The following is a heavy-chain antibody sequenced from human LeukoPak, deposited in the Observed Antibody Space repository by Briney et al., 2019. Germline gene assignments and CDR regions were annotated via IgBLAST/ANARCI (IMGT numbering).Heavy chain of an antibody. V-gene: IGHV3-21*01. J-gene: IGHJ5*02. CDR3: ARDRGYYGSGISRVFDP. Sequence: PGGSLRLSCAASGFTFSSYSMNWVRQAPGKGLEWVSSISSSSSYIYYADSVKGRFTISRDNAKNSLYLQMNSLRAEDTAVYYCARDRGYYGSGISRVFDPWGQGTLVTVSP. CDR1: GFTFSSYS. D-gene: IGHD3-10*01. CDR2: ISSSSSYI.